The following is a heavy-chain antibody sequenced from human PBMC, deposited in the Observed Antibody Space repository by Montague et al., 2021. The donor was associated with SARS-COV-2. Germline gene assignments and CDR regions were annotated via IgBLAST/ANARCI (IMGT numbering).Heavy chain of an antibody. CDR3: ARIRDYDILTGSYSGFDY. V-gene: IGHV2-70*01. J-gene: IGHJ4*02. D-gene: IGHD3-9*01. CDR1: GFSRSTSGMR. CDR2: SDWDDDK. Sequence: PALVKPTQTLTLTCTFSGFSRSTSGMRVSWIRQPPGKALEWLALSDWDDDKYYSTSLKTRLTISKDTSKNQVVLTMTNMDPVDTATYYCARIRDYDILTGSYSGFDYWGQGTLVTVSS.